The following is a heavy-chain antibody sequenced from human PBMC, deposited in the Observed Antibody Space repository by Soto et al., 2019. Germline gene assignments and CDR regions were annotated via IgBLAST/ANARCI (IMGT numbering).Heavy chain of an antibody. CDR2: IIPIFGTA. CDR3: SSSRLVFTERITMVRGLDP. J-gene: IGHJ5*02. V-gene: IGHV1-69*01. D-gene: IGHD3-10*01. Sequence: QVQLVQSGAEVKKPGSSVKVSCKASGGTFSSYAISWVRQAPGQGLEWMGGIIPIFGTANYAQKFQGRVTITADESTSPAYMELSSLRSEDTAVYYCSSSRLVFTERITMVRGLDPLGQGTLVTVSS. CDR1: GGTFSSYA.